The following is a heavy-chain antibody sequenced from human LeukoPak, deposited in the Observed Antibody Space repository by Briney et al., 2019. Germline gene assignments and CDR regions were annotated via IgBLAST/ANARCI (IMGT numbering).Heavy chain of an antibody. CDR1: GYAFTGYY. CDR2: IYPNSGGT. Sequence: GASVKVSCKASGYAFTGYYLHWVRQAPGQGLEWMGWIYPNSGGTKCEQKFQGRVTMTRDTSISTAYLELRGLSFDDTALYYCARSGYYYGLDVWGQGTTVTVSS. CDR3: ARSGYYYGLDV. V-gene: IGHV1-2*02. J-gene: IGHJ6*02. D-gene: IGHD3-10*01.